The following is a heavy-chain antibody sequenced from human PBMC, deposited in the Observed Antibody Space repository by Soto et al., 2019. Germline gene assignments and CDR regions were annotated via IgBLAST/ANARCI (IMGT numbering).Heavy chain of an antibody. V-gene: IGHV3-33*01. CDR2: IWYDGSNK. D-gene: IGHD1-26*01. CDR3: ARDSYGVDY. J-gene: IGHJ4*02. Sequence: QVQLVESGGGVVQPGRSLRLSCAASGFTFSSYGMHWVRQAPGKGLEWVAVIWYDGSNKYYADSVKGRFTISRDNSKNTLYLQMNSMRAEDTAVYYCARDSYGVDYWGQGTLVTVSS. CDR1: GFTFSSYG.